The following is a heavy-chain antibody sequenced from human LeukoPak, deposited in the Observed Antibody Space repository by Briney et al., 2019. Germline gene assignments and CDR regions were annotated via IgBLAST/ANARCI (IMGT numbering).Heavy chain of an antibody. D-gene: IGHD3-10*01. Sequence: SETLSLTCAVSGGSMSSSHWWSWVGHPPGKGLEWIGEFYHSGSTNYNPSLKSRVTISVNKSKKQFSLKLRSVTAADKAVYYCSRRLTMVRGVRPFDYWGQGTLVTVSS. CDR3: SRRLTMVRGVRPFDY. CDR1: GGSMSSSHW. V-gene: IGHV4-4*02. CDR2: FYHSGST. J-gene: IGHJ4*02.